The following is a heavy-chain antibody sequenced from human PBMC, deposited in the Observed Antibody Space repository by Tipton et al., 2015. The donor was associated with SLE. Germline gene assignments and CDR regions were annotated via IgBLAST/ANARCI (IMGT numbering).Heavy chain of an antibody. J-gene: IGHJ6*02. CDR2: ISAYNGNT. CDR3: ARGVDTARVEDYGMDV. V-gene: IGHV1-18*01. Sequence: QSGPEVKKPGASVKVSCKASGYTFTSYGISWVRQAPGQGLEWMGWISAYNGNTNYAQKLQGRVAMTTDTSTSTAYMELRSLRSDDTAVYYCARGVDTARVEDYGMDVWGQGATVTVSS. CDR1: GYTFTSYG. D-gene: IGHD5-18*01.